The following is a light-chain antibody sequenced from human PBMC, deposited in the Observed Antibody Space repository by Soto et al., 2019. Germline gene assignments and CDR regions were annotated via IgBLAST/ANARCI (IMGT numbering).Light chain of an antibody. J-gene: IGKJ5*01. CDR2: GAS. CDR3: QQYNNWPPPGIRIT. CDR1: QSVSSSY. Sequence: EIVLTQSPGTLSLSPGEGATLSCRASQSVSSSYLAWYQQKPGQAPRLLIYGASSRATGIPDRFSGSGSGTDFTLTISRLEPEDFAVYYCQQYNNWPPPGIRITFGQGTRLEIK. V-gene: IGKV3-20*01.